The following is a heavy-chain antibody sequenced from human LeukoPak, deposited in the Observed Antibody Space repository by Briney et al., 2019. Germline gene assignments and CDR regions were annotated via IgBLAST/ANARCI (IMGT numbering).Heavy chain of an antibody. Sequence: GRSLRLSCAASEFTFSSYGMHWVRQAPGKGLEWVAVISYDGSNQYYADTVKGRFTISRDNSKNTLCLQMNSLRAEDTAVYYCAKDRLGALYYYDSSGYYRFDYWGQGTLVTVSS. D-gene: IGHD3-22*01. CDR1: EFTFSSYG. V-gene: IGHV3-30*18. J-gene: IGHJ4*01. CDR3: AKDRLGALYYYDSSGYYRFDY. CDR2: ISYDGSNQ.